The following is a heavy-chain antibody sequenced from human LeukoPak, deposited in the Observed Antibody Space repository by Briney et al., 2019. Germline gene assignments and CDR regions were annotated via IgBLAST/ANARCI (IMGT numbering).Heavy chain of an antibody. CDR3: ARSPVGMIMDV. D-gene: IGHD6-13*01. Sequence: GGSLRLSCATSGFTFSDQYMDWVRQAPGKGLEWVGRNRNKANSYTSEYAASVKGRFIISRDDSKNSVDLQMSSLRTEDTAVYYCARSPVGMIMDVWGKGTTVIVSS. CDR2: NRNKANSYTS. J-gene: IGHJ6*04. V-gene: IGHV3-72*01. CDR1: GFTFSDQY.